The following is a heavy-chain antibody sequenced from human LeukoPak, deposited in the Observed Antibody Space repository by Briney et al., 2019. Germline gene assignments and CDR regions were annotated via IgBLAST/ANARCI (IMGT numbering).Heavy chain of an antibody. Sequence: SETLSLTCTVSGGSISSYYWSWIRQPPGKGLEWIGYIYYSGSTNYNPSLKSRVTISVDTSKNQFSLKLSSVTAADTAVYYCARDRGYCSSTSCLHYFDYWGQGTLVTVSS. CDR3: ARDRGYCSSTSCLHYFDY. CDR1: GGSISSYY. J-gene: IGHJ4*02. CDR2: IYYSGST. V-gene: IGHV4-59*12. D-gene: IGHD2-2*01.